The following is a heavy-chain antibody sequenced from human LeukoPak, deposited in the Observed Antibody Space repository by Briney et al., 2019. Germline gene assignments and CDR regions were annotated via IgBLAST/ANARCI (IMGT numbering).Heavy chain of an antibody. D-gene: IGHD3-10*01. V-gene: IGHV1-46*01. Sequence: ASVKVSCKASGYTFTSYYMHWVRQAPGQGLEWMGIINPSGGSTSYAQKFQGRVTMTRDMSTSTVYMELSSLRSEDTAVYYCARGSMVRGVGSYYFDYWGQGTLVTVSS. CDR1: GYTFTSYY. CDR3: ARGSMVRGVGSYYFDY. J-gene: IGHJ4*02. CDR2: INPSGGST.